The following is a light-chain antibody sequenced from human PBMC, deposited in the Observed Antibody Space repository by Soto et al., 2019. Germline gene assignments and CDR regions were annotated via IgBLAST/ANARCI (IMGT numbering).Light chain of an antibody. J-gene: IGLJ2*01. CDR3: CSCAGSPP. Sequence: ALTQPRSVSGSPGQSVAISCTGSSSDVGGSDYVSWYQQHPGKAPRLIIYDVNKRPSGVPDRFSGSKSGNTASLIISGLQAEDEADYYCCSCAGSPPFGGGTQLTVL. CDR1: SSDVGGSDY. V-gene: IGLV2-11*01. CDR2: DVN.